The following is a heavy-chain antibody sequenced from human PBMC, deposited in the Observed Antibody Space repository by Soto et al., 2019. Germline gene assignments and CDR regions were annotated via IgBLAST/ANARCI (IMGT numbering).Heavy chain of an antibody. V-gene: IGHV6-1*01. J-gene: IGHJ4*02. Sequence: SQTLSLTCAISGDSVSSNSAAWNWIRQSPSRGLEWLGRTYYRSKWYNDYAVSVKSRITINPDTSKNQFSLQLNSVTPEDTAVYYCAREHYCSSTSCYRGAFDYWGQGTLVTVSS. CDR3: AREHYCSSTSCYRGAFDY. CDR1: GDSVSSNSAA. D-gene: IGHD2-2*02. CDR2: TYYRSKWYN.